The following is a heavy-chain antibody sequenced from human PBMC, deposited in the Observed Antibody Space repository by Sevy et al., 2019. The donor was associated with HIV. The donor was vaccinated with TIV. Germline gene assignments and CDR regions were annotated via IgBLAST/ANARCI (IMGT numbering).Heavy chain of an antibody. CDR3: ARDLEIGNSGSLYYYYYGMDV. J-gene: IGHJ6*02. V-gene: IGHV3-30-3*01. CDR2: ISYDGSNK. CDR1: GFTFSSYA. Sequence: GGSLRLSCAASGFTFSSYAMHWVRQAPGKGLEWVAVISYDGSNKYYADSVKGQFTISRDNSKNTLYLQMNSLRAEDTAVYYCARDLEIGNSGSLYYYYYGMDVWGQGTTVTVSS. D-gene: IGHD1-26*01.